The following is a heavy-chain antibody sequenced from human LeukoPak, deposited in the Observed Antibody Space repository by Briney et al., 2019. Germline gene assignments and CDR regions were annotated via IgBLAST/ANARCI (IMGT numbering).Heavy chain of an antibody. CDR1: GFTFSSWD. J-gene: IGHJ4*02. CDR3: AKHDFLTGHFDY. CDR2: ITTTGDT. D-gene: IGHD3-9*01. V-gene: IGHV3-13*01. Sequence: GGSLRLSCAAFGFTFSSWDMHWVRHSTGKGLEWVSTITTTGDTYYPDSVKGRFTISRENAKNSLYLQMNSLRAGDTAVYYCAKHDFLTGHFDYWGQGTLVTVSP.